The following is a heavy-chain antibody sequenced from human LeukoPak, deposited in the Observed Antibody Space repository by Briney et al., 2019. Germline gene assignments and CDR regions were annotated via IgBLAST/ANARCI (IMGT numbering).Heavy chain of an antibody. CDR1: GGSFSSYY. CDR2: IYYSGST. V-gene: IGHV4-59*01. J-gene: IGHJ4*02. CDR3: ARVGMRYSSSSPSAPLSDY. D-gene: IGHD6-6*01. Sequence: SETLSLTCSVSGGSFSSYYWSWIRQPPGKGLEWIGYIYYSGSTIYNPSLKSRVTIAVDTSKNQFSLKLSSVTAADTAVYYCARVGMRYSSSSPSAPLSDYWGQGTLVTVSS.